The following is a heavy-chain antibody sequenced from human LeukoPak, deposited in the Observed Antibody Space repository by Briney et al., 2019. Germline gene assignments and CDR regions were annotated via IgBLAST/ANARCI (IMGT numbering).Heavy chain of an antibody. CDR1: GFTFSSYV. D-gene: IGHD5-24*01. CDR3: VGDGTDGYNTYFQH. CDR2: ISSNGGST. J-gene: IGHJ1*01. V-gene: IGHV3-64D*06. Sequence: GGSLRLSCSASGFTFSSYVMHWVRQAPGKGLQYVSVISSNGGSTDYADSVKGRFTISRDNSKKTVYLQMSSLRDEDTAVYYCVGDGTDGYNTYFQHWAQGTLLTVSS.